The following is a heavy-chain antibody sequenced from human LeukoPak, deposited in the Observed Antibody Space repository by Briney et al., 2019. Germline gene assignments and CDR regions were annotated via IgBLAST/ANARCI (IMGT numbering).Heavy chain of an antibody. CDR1: GGSISSGSYY. Sequence: SQTLSLTCTVSGGSISSGSYYWSWIRQPAGKGLEWIGRIYTSGSTNYNPSLKSRVTISVDTSKNQFSLKLISVTAADTAVYYCARDNRSGSYSYWGQGTLVTVSS. CDR3: ARDNRSGSYSY. J-gene: IGHJ4*02. CDR2: IYTSGST. V-gene: IGHV4-61*02. D-gene: IGHD1-26*01.